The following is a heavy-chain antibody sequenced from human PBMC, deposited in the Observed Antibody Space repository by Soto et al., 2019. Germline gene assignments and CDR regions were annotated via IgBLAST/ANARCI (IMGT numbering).Heavy chain of an antibody. Sequence: QVHLQQWGAGLLKPSETLSLTCAVYGASFSGYYWTWIRQPPGKGLEWIGEINHSGSTNYNPSLKSRVIMSADTSKNQFSLDLISVTAADTAVYYCARGGAGAGTDYYYYYYVDVWAKGTTVTVSS. J-gene: IGHJ6*03. D-gene: IGHD1-1*01. CDR2: INHSGST. CDR3: ARGGAGAGTDYYYYYYVDV. V-gene: IGHV4-34*01. CDR1: GASFSGYY.